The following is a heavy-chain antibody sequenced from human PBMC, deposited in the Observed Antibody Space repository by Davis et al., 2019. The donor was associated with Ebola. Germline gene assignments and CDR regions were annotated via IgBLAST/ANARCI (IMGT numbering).Heavy chain of an antibody. CDR1: GVSITTHF. CDR2: IHHGGSA. J-gene: IGHJ3*02. V-gene: IGHV4-59*11. Sequence: PSETLSLTCTVSGVSITTHFWSWIRQSPGKGLDWVGYIHHGGSANSNPSLKRRATFSIDTSKSQVSLKLTSVTAADTAVYYCARDTRPCGGDCYDDTFDMWGQGTMVIVSS. D-gene: IGHD2-21*01. CDR3: ARDTRPCGGDCYDDTFDM.